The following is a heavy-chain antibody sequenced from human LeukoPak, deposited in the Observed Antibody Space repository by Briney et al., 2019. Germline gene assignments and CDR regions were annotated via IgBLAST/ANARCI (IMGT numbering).Heavy chain of an antibody. CDR3: ARLRVPHYYDSSGYYDY. J-gene: IGHJ4*02. CDR2: INPSSGST. D-gene: IGHD3-22*01. CDR1: GYTFTSYY. V-gene: IGHV1-46*01. Sequence: GASVKVSCKASGYTFTSYYLHWVRQAPGQGLEWMGIINPSSGSTTYAQKFQGRVAMTSDTPTSTVYMGLSSLRSEDTAVYYCARLRVPHYYDSSGYYDYWGQGTLVTVSS.